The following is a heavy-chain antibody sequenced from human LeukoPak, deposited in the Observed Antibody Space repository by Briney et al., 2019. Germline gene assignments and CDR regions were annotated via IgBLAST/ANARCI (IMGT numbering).Heavy chain of an antibody. CDR2: ISWNSGSI. CDR1: GFTFDDYA. V-gene: IGHV3-9*01. Sequence: GGSLRLSCAASGFTFDDYAMPWVRQAPGKGLEWVSGISWNSGSIGYADSVKGRFTISRDNAKNSLYLQMNSLRAEDTALYYCAKDYGYGDYWPGWYFDLWGRGTLVTVSS. CDR3: AKDYGYGDYWPGWYFDL. D-gene: IGHD4-17*01. J-gene: IGHJ2*01.